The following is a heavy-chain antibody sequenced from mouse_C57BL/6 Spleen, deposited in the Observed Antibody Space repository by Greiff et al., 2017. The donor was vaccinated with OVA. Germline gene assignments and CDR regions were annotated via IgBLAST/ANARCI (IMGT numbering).Heavy chain of an antibody. Sequence: QVQLKQPGAELVMPGASVKLSCKASGYTFTSYWMHWVKQRPGQGLEWIGEIDPSDSYTNYNQKFKGKSTLTVDKSSSTAYMQLSSLTSEDSAVYYCARGGRGFDYWGQGTTLTVSS. CDR1: GYTFTSYW. CDR3: ARGGRGFDY. V-gene: IGHV1-69*01. D-gene: IGHD3-3*01. J-gene: IGHJ2*01. CDR2: IDPSDSYT.